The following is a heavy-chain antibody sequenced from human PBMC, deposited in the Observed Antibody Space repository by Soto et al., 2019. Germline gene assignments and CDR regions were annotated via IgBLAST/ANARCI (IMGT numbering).Heavy chain of an antibody. D-gene: IGHD6-13*01. CDR2: IIPIFGTA. CDR1: GGRFSSYA. CDR3: ARDPEAAGTYYYYGMDV. Sequence: SVKVSCTACGGRFSSYAISWVRQSPGQGLEWMGGIIPIFGTANYAQKFQGRVTITADESTSTAYMELSSLRSEDTAVYYCARDPEAAGTYYYYGMDVWGQGTTVTVSS. V-gene: IGHV1-69*13. J-gene: IGHJ6*02.